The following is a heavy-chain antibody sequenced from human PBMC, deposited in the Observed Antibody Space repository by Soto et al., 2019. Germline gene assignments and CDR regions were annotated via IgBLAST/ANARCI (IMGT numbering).Heavy chain of an antibody. Sequence: SETLSLTCAVYGGSFSGYYWSWIRQPPGKGLEWIGEINHSGSTNYNPSLKSRVTISVDTSKNQFSLKLSSVTAADTAVYYCARVGRYSYGGFDYWGQGTLVTVSS. CDR3: ARVGRYSYGGFDY. J-gene: IGHJ4*02. D-gene: IGHD5-18*01. V-gene: IGHV4-34*01. CDR2: INHSGST. CDR1: GGSFSGYY.